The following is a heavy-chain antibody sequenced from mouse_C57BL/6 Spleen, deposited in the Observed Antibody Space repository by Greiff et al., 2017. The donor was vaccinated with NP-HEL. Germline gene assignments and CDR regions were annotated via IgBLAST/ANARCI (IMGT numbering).Heavy chain of an antibody. CDR2: INPSSGYT. J-gene: IGHJ2*01. CDR3: ARSYDPRGFDY. CDR1: GYTFTSYW. Sequence: QVQLQQSGAELAKPGASVKLSCKASGYTFTSYWMHWVKQRPGQGLEWIGDINPSSGYTKYNQKFKDKATLTADKSSSTAYMQLRSLTYEDSAVYYCARSYDPRGFDYWGQGTTLTVSS. V-gene: IGHV1-7*01. D-gene: IGHD2-3*01.